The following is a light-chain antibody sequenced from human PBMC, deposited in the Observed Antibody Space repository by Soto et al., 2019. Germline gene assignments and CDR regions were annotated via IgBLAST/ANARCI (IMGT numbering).Light chain of an antibody. V-gene: IGLV2-11*01. Sequence: QSVLTQPRSVSGSPGQSLTISCTGTSSGVGGYNYVSWYQQYPGQVPKLMIYDVTKRPSGVPDRFSGSKSGNTASLTISGLQAEDEADYYCCSHAGTYTYVFVTGTKVTVL. CDR3: CSHAGTYTYV. CDR1: SSGVGGYNY. J-gene: IGLJ1*01. CDR2: DVT.